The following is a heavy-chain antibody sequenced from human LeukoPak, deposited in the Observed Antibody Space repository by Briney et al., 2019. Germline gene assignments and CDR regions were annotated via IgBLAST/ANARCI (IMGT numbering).Heavy chain of an antibody. Sequence: SETLSLTCTVSGGSVSSGGYYWSWIRQPAGKGLEWIGRIYTSGSTNYNPSLKSRVTISVDTSKNQFSLKLSSVTAADTAVYYCARDGIDVWEGRMDVWGQGTTVTVSS. CDR3: ARDGIDVWEGRMDV. CDR1: GGSVSSGGYY. CDR2: IYTSGST. V-gene: IGHV4-61*02. J-gene: IGHJ6*02. D-gene: IGHD1-26*01.